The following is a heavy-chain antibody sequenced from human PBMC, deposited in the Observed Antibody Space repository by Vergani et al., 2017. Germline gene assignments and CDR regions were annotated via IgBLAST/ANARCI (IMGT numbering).Heavy chain of an antibody. V-gene: IGHV1-46*01. J-gene: IGHJ6*03. CDR2: INPSGGST. D-gene: IGHD1-14*01. CDR3: ARGEPAQHYYYYYMDV. Sequence: QVQLVQSGAEVKKPGASVKVSCKASGYTFTSYYMHWVRQAPGQGLEWMGIINPSGGSTSYAQKFQGRVTMTRDTSTSTVYMELSRLRSDDTAVYYCARGEPAQHYYYYYMDVWGKGTTVTVSS. CDR1: GYTFTSYY.